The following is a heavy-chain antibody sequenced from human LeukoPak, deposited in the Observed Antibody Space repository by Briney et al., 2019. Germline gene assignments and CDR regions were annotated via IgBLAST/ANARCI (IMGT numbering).Heavy chain of an antibody. CDR3: VRDLSGITTTSRGDDY. CDR1: GYTFTGYY. J-gene: IGHJ4*02. D-gene: IGHD1-20*01. Sequence: ASVKVSSKASGYTFTGYYMYWVRQAPGQGLEWMGRINPNNGDTNYAQKFQGRVTMTRDTSINIAYMELSRLRSDDTAMYYCVRDLSGITTTSRGDDYWGQGTLVTVSS. CDR2: INPNNGDT. V-gene: IGHV1-2*06.